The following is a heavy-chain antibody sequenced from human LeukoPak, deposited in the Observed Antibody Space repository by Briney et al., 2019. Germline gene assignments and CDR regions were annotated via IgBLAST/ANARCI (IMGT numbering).Heavy chain of an antibody. Sequence: ASVKVTCKASGYTFTGYYIHWVRQAPGQGLEWMGMIYPRDGSTSYAQKFQGRVTVTRDTSTSTVHMELSGLRSEDTAVYYCARDQEGFDYWGQGTLVTVSS. CDR3: ARDQEGFDY. CDR1: GYTFTGYY. J-gene: IGHJ4*02. V-gene: IGHV1-46*01. CDR2: IYPRDGST.